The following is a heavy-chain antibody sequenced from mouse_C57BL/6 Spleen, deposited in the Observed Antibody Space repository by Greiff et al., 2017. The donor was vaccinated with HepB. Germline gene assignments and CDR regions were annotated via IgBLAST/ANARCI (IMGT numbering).Heavy chain of an antibody. CDR1: GFTFSDYG. V-gene: IGHV5-17*01. J-gene: IGHJ2*01. Sequence: VQLKESGGGLVKPGGSLKLSCAASGFTFSDYGMHWVRQAPEKGLEWVAYISSGSSTIYYADTVKGRFTISRDNAKNTLFLQMTSLRSEDTAMYYCARNGMTTDFDYWGQGTTLTVSS. CDR3: ARNGMTTDFDY. D-gene: IGHD2-4*01. CDR2: ISSGSSTI.